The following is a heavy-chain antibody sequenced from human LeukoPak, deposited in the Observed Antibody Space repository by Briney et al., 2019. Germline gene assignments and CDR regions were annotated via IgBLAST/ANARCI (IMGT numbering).Heavy chain of an antibody. V-gene: IGHV4-59*08. CDR3: ARHLRYGGSANFDY. D-gene: IGHD4-23*01. Sequence: SETLSLTCTVSGDSITGYWWSWIRQPPGKGLEWIGHISHSGATNYSPSLKGRLTILVDTSKNQFTLTLSSVTAAGTAVYYCARHLRYGGSANFDYWGQGTLVTVSP. J-gene: IGHJ4*02. CDR1: GDSITGYW. CDR2: ISHSGAT.